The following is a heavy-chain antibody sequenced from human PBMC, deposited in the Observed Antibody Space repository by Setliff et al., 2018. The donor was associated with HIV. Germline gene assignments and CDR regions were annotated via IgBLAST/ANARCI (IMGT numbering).Heavy chain of an antibody. V-gene: IGHV4-31*03. CDR2: ISYSGIT. D-gene: IGHD3-22*01. J-gene: IGHJ3*02. Sequence: SATLSLTCTVSGGAITSGGDSWSWIRQHPGKGLKWIGYISYSGITYYDPSLKSRLTMSVDTSNNQFSLKLSSATAADTAVYYCARVLGVRRDYYDSSAPLRAAFDIWGQGTMVTVSS. CDR1: GGAITSGGDS. CDR3: ARVLGVRRDYYDSSAPLRAAFDI.